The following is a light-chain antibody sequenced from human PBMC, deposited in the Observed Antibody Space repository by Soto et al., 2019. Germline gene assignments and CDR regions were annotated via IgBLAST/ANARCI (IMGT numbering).Light chain of an antibody. CDR2: TNN. Sequence: QSALTQPPSASATPGQRVTISCSGNNSNIGTNTVNWYQQLPGTAPRLLIYTNNQRPSGVPQRFSGSKTGTSASLAIGGLQSEDGADYYCAAWDDSLGAYVFGTGTKVTVL. J-gene: IGLJ1*01. CDR3: AAWDDSLGAYV. CDR1: NSNIGTNT. V-gene: IGLV1-44*01.